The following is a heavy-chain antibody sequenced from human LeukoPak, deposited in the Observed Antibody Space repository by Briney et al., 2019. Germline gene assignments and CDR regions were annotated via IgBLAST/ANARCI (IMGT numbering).Heavy chain of an antibody. J-gene: IGHJ5*02. V-gene: IGHV1-8*01. CDR3: ARGECSGGSCYAYRWFDP. D-gene: IGHD2-15*01. CDR2: MNPNSGNT. Sequence: ALVKVSCKASGYTFTSYDINWVRQATGQGLEWMGWMNPNSGNTGYAQKFQGRVTMTRNTSISTAYMELSSLRSEDTAVYYCARGECSGGSCYAYRWFDPWGQGTLVTVSS. CDR1: GYTFTSYD.